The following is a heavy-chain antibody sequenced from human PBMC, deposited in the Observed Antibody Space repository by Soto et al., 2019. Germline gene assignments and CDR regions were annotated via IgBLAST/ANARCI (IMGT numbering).Heavy chain of an antibody. CDR2: ISGSGGST. CDR1: GFTFSSYA. D-gene: IGHD3-22*01. Sequence: EVQLLESGGGLVQPGGSLRLSCAASGFTFSSYAMSWVRQAPGKGLEWVSAISGSGGSTYYADSVKGRFTISRDNSKNTMYLQMNSLRAEDTAVYYCAKVEGPTMIVVVRNAFDIWGQGTMVTVSS. V-gene: IGHV3-23*01. J-gene: IGHJ3*02. CDR3: AKVEGPTMIVVVRNAFDI.